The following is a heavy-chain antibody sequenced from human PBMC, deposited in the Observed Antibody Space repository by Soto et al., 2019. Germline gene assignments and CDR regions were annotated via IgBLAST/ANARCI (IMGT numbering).Heavy chain of an antibody. CDR3: NTDYYDSSGYYRAP. J-gene: IGHJ5*02. CDR1: GLRVSSND. CDR2: IYSADNT. Sequence: GTLTLSCGTSGLRVSSNDMTSARTAPGKGLECVSIIYSADNTVYVDSVKGRFIISRDNSKNTLYLQMNSLKTEDTAVYYCNTDYYDSSGYYRAPWGQGTLVTVSS. V-gene: IGHV3-66*01. D-gene: IGHD3-22*01.